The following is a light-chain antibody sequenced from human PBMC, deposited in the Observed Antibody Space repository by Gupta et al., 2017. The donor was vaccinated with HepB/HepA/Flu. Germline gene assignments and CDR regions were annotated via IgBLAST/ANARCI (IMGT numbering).Light chain of an antibody. J-gene: IGKJ1*01. CDR3: HQYGSSSWT. CDR1: QTVSSTY. V-gene: IGKV3-20*01. Sequence: EIVLTPSPGPLSFSPGERATLSCRTSQTVSSTYLAWYQQKPGQAPRLLIYAASNRATGIPDRFSGSGSGTDFTLTISRLEPEDFAVYYCHQYGSSSWTFGQGTEVEIK. CDR2: AAS.